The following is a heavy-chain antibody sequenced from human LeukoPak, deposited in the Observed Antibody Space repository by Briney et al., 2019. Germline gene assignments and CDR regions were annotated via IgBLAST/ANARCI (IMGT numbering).Heavy chain of an antibody. CDR1: GGSISSYY. CDR3: ARHAYCGGDCFGGAFEI. Sequence: PSETLSLTCTVSGGSISSYYWSWIRQPPGKGLEWIGYIYYSGITSYNPSLKRRVTISLDTSKHQFSLKLNSVTAADTAVYYCARHAYCGGDCFGGAFEIWGQGTMVTVSS. J-gene: IGHJ3*02. V-gene: IGHV4-59*08. CDR2: IYYSGIT. D-gene: IGHD2-21*02.